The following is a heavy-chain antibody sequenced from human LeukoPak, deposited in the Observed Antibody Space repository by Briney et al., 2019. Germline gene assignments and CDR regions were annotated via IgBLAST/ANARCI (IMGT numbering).Heavy chain of an antibody. CDR3: ARDQYWNPDS. CDR2: LWSGGGNE. D-gene: IGHD1-1*01. Sequence: GGPLRLSCAASGFPFSDFNMHWVRQAPGKGLEWVAFLWSGGGNECYADSVQGRFTISRDNSKNTVYLQMTSLRAEDTAVYYCARDQYWNPDSWGQGTLVTVSS. J-gene: IGHJ4*02. CDR1: GFPFSDFN. V-gene: IGHV3-33*01.